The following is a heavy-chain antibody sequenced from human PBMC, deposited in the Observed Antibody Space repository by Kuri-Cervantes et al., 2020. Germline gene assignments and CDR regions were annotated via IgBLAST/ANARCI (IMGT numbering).Heavy chain of an antibody. V-gene: IGHV3-30*01. CDR1: GFTFSSYA. D-gene: IGHD3-10*01. J-gene: IGHJ4*02. Sequence: GESLKISCAASGFTFSSYAMHWVRQAPGKGLEWVAVISYDGSNKYYADSVKGRFTISRDNSKNTLYLQMNSLRAEDTAVYYCARDRGGNFDYWGQGTLVTVSS. CDR2: ISYDGSNK. CDR3: ARDRGGNFDY.